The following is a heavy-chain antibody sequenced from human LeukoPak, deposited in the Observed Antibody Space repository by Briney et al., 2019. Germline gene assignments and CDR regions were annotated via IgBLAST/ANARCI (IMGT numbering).Heavy chain of an antibody. CDR2: ISGSGGST. Sequence: GGSLRLSCAGSGFTFRIYAMSWVRQAPGKGLEWVSAISGSGGSTYYADSVKGRFTISRDNSKNTLYLQMNSLRVEDTAVYYCAKAFYSSENYYSLFDYWGPGALVTVSS. V-gene: IGHV3-23*01. CDR3: AKAFYSSENYYSLFDY. D-gene: IGHD3-10*01. J-gene: IGHJ4*02. CDR1: GFTFRIYA.